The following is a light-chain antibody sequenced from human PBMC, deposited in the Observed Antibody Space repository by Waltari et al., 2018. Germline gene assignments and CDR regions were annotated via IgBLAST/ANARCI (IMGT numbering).Light chain of an antibody. Sequence: DIQLTQSPSSLSASIGDRVTITCRASESVASYLNWYQHKPGKAPNLLISAASNLQSGVPLRFSGSGSGTDFTLTISSLQPEDFATYYCQQTYSAPMSTFGRGTKLEIK. CDR3: QQTYSAPMST. CDR1: ESVASY. CDR2: AAS. V-gene: IGKV1-39*01. J-gene: IGKJ2*01.